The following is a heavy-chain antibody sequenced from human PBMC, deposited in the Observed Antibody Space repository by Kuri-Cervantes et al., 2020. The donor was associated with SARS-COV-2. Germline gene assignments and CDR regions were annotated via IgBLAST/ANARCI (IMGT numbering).Heavy chain of an antibody. J-gene: IGHJ6*02. D-gene: IGHD3-10*01. V-gene: IGHV5-51*01. CDR3: ARSGRGYYYYGMDV. Sequence: GESLKISRTGSGYSFTSYWVGWVRQMPGKRLEWMGIIYHGDSDTRYSPSVQGQVTISDDKSITTAYLQWSILKASDTAMYYCARSGRGYYYYGMDVWGQGTTVTVSS. CDR2: IYHGDSDT. CDR1: GYSFTSYW.